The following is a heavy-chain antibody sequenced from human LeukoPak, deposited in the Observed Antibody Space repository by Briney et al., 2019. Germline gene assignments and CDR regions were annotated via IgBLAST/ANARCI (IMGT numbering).Heavy chain of an antibody. CDR3: ANPGYYESSGYYAGSDAFDI. CDR1: GFTFSSYG. Sequence: RPGRSLRLSCAASGFTFSSYGMDWVRQAPGKGLEWVAVISCDGSNKYYAASVKGRFPISRDNSKNPLDVQRNDLRAQGRAVCYCANPGYYESSGYYAGSDAFDIWGQGTMVTVSS. V-gene: IGHV3-30*18. J-gene: IGHJ3*02. CDR2: ISCDGSNK. D-gene: IGHD3-22*01.